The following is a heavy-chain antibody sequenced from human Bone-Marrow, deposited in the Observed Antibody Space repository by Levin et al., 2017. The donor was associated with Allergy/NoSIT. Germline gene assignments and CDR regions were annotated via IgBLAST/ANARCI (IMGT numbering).Heavy chain of an antibody. V-gene: IGHV3-7*03. CDR3: ARDMRSGNIRSDTFDF. D-gene: IGHD1-1*01. Sequence: PGGSLRLSCAASGFMFNNHWLNWVRQAPGKGLEWVASIRLDGNEKYYVDSVKGRFTVSRDGAKNLLYLQMNSVRAEDAAVYYCARDMRSGNIRSDTFDFWGQGTVVTVSA. CDR1: GFMFNNHW. J-gene: IGHJ4*02. CDR2: IRLDGNEK.